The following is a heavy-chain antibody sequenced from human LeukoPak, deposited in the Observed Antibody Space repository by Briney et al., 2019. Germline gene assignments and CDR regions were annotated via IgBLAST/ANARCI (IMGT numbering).Heavy chain of an antibody. CDR1: GYTFTGFY. V-gene: IGHV1-2*04. CDR2: IYSDSGDT. D-gene: IGHD2-15*01. Sequence: ASVKVSCKASGYTFTGFYIHWVRQAPGQGLEWMGWIYSDSGDTNYAQKFQGWVTMTRDTSISTAYMELSRLTSDDTAVYYCARSAGSAFFDYWGQGTLVTVSS. J-gene: IGHJ4*02. CDR3: ARSAGSAFFDY.